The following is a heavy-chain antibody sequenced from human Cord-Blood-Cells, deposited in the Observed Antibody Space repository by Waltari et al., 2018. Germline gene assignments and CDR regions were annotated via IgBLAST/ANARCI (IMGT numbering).Heavy chain of an antibody. CDR1: GGSISSYY. Sequence: QVQLQESGPGLVKPSETLSLTCTVSGGSISSYYWSWIRQPAGKGLEWIGRIYTSGSTNYNPSLKSRVTMSVDTSKVQFSLKLSSVTAADTAVYYCARDTSRLHDYGDYNWFDPWGQGTLVTVSS. D-gene: IGHD4-17*01. CDR3: ARDTSRLHDYGDYNWFDP. V-gene: IGHV4-4*07. CDR2: IYTSGST. J-gene: IGHJ5*02.